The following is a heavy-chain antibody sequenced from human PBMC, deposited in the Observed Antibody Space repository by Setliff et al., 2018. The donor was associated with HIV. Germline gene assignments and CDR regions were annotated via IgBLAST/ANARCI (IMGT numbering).Heavy chain of an antibody. CDR1: GFSMSNFYY. CDR3: ARQGAGYYYDSSEYYTGNGFDM. Sequence: PSETLSLTCDVSGFSMSNFYYWGWIRQPPGKGLEWIGSVYHRGETYYKPSLKGRVTISIDSSKSQISLNVTSVTAADTAVYYCARQGAGYYYDSSEYYTGNGFDMWGQGTMVTVSS. D-gene: IGHD3-22*01. V-gene: IGHV4-38-2*01. J-gene: IGHJ3*02. CDR2: VYHRGET.